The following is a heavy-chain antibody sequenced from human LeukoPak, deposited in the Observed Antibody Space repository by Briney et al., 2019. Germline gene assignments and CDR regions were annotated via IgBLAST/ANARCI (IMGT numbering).Heavy chain of an antibody. CDR2: ISGSGSTI. V-gene: IGHV3-11*04. CDR3: ASGYYDSSGYYQLRSYFDY. D-gene: IGHD3-22*01. Sequence: SGGSLRLSCAASGFTFSDYYMSWIRQAPGKGLEWVSYISGSGSTIYYADSVKGRFTISRDNAKNSLYLQMNSLRAEDTAVYYCASGYYDSSGYYQLRSYFDYWGQGTLVTVSS. J-gene: IGHJ4*02. CDR1: GFTFSDYY.